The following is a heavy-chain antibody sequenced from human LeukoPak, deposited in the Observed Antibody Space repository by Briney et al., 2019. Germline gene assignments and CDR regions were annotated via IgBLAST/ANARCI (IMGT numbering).Heavy chain of an antibody. Sequence: SETLSLTCTVSGGPVSSGSYYWSWIRQPPGKGLEWIGYIYYSGSTNNNASLRSRVTISVDTSKNQFSLKLSSVTAADTAVYYCARATRYYYESSGLLDYWGQGTLVTVSS. J-gene: IGHJ4*02. CDR1: GGPVSSGSYY. D-gene: IGHD3-22*01. CDR2: IYYSGST. CDR3: ARATRYYYESSGLLDY. V-gene: IGHV4-61*01.